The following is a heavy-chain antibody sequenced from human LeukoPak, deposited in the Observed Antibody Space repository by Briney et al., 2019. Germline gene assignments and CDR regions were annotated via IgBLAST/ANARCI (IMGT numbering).Heavy chain of an antibody. J-gene: IGHJ4*02. Sequence: GGSPRHSCAASGFTVSSNYMSWVRQAPGKGLEWVSVIYSGGSTYYADSVKGRFTISRDNSKNTSYLQMNTLRAEDTAVYYCARDRGGYGGNFDYWGQGTLVTVSS. CDR2: IYSGGST. CDR3: ARDRGGYGGNFDY. V-gene: IGHV3-66*01. D-gene: IGHD5-12*01. CDR1: GFTVSSNY.